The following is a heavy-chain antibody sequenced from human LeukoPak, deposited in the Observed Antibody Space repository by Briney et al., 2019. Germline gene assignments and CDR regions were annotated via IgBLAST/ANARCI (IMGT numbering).Heavy chain of an antibody. CDR1: GGSFSGYY. Sequence: SETLSLTCAVYGGSFSGYYWSWIRQPPGKGLEWIGEINHSGSTNYNPSLKSRVTISVDTSKNQFSLKLSSVTAADTAVYYCARGLEYSSNFDDWGQGTLVTVSS. CDR3: ARGLEYSSNFDD. CDR2: INHSGST. J-gene: IGHJ4*02. D-gene: IGHD6-6*01. V-gene: IGHV4-34*01.